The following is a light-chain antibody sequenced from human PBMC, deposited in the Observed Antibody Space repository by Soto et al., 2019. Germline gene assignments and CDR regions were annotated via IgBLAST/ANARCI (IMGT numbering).Light chain of an antibody. Sequence: DIVLTQSPGTLSLSPGARATLSCRANQSVNNDLAWYQQKPGQAPRLLIYAASNRATGIPARFSGSGSGTDFTLTISSLQPEDFSAYYCQQRYNWPITFGQGTRLEIK. CDR2: AAS. CDR3: QQRYNWPIT. V-gene: IGKV3-11*01. CDR1: QSVNND. J-gene: IGKJ5*01.